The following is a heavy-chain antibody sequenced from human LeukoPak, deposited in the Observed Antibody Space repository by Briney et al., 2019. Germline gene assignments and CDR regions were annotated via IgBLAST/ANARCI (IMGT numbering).Heavy chain of an antibody. CDR2: IYYSGST. V-gene: IGHV4-39*01. CDR1: GGSISSSSYY. J-gene: IGHJ4*01. D-gene: IGHD4-17*01. Sequence: PSETLSLTCTVSGGSISSSSYYWGWIRQPPGKGLEWIGSIYYSGSTYYNPSLKGRVTISVDTSKNQFSLKLTSVTAADTAVYYCARAPGTTFDYWGHGNMVTVSS. CDR3: ARAPGTTFDY.